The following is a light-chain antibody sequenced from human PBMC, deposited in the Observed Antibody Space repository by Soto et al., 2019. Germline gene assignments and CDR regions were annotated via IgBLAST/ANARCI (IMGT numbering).Light chain of an antibody. J-gene: IGKJ1*01. V-gene: IGKV3-20*01. CDR1: QSVSSSY. CDR2: GAS. Sequence: SVWTQSTGTLSLSQGARATLSCRASQSVSSSYLAWYQQKPGQAPRLLIYGASSRATGIPDRFSGSGSGTDFTLTISRLEPEDFAVYYCQQYGSSPETFGQGTNVAIK. CDR3: QQYGSSPET.